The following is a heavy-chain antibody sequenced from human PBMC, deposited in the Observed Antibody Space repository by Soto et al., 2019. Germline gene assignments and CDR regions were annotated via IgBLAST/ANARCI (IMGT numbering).Heavy chain of an antibody. CDR3: VKKSIGTVTNPVYWSFDL. D-gene: IGHD4-17*01. Sequence: EVQLLESGGGLIQPGGSLRLSCTASGFTFINYAMNWVRPAPGKGLEWVSGTSGGGDVAVYADSVKGRFAISRDNSKNTLYLQMNSLRAEDTALYYCVKKSIGTVTNPVYWSFDLWGRGTLVTVSS. V-gene: IGHV3-23*01. J-gene: IGHJ2*01. CDR2: TSGGGDVA. CDR1: GFTFINYA.